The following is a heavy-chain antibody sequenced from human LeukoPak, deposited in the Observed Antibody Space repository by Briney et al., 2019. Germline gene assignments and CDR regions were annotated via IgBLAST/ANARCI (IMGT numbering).Heavy chain of an antibody. CDR2: IIPIFGTA. V-gene: IGHV1-69*05. D-gene: IGHD5-24*01. CDR3: AREVEMDTIGVDAFDI. CDR1: GGTFSSYA. J-gene: IGHJ3*02. Sequence: GASVKVSCKASGGTFSSYAISWVRQAPGQGLEWMGGIIPIFGTANYAQKFQGRVTITTDESTSTAYMELSSLRSEDTAVYYCAREVEMDTIGVDAFDIWGQGTMVTVSS.